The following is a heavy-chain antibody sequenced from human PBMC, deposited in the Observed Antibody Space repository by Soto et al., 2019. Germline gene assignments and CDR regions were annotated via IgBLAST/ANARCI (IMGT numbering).Heavy chain of an antibody. CDR1: CGSIISSSYY. D-gene: IGHD4-17*01. V-gene: IGHV4-39*01. CDR3: SGVYGDYWVGY. J-gene: IGHJ4*02. CDR2: IYYSGST. Sequence: SETLSLTCTVSCGSIISSSYYWGWIRQPPGKGLEWIGSIYYSGSTYYNPSLKSRVTISVDTSKNQFSLKLSSVTAADTAVYYCSGVYGDYWVGYWGQGTLVTVSS.